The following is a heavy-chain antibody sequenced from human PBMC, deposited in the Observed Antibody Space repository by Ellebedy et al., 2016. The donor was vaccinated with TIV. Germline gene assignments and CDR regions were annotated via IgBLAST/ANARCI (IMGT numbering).Heavy chain of an antibody. Sequence: ASVKVSCKASGYTFISYAMHWVRQAPGQRLEWMGWINAGNGNTKYSQKFQGRVTITRDTSASTAYMELSSLRSEDTAVYYCARGASGWYKNYYYYGMDVWGQGTTVTVSS. D-gene: IGHD6-19*01. CDR2: INAGNGNT. CDR3: ARGASGWYKNYYYYGMDV. CDR1: GYTFISYA. V-gene: IGHV1-3*01. J-gene: IGHJ6*02.